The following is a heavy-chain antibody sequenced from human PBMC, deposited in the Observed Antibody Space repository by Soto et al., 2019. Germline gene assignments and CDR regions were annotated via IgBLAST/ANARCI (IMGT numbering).Heavy chain of an antibody. CDR1: EFTFSIYA. J-gene: IGHJ5*02. V-gene: IGHV3-30-3*01. D-gene: IGHD6-13*01. Sequence: RLSCGASEFTFSIYAMHWVRQAPGKGLEWVAVISFDGTNKYYADSVKGRFTISRDNSKNTLYLQMNSLRGEDTAMYYCSAAADYNSSDPPGQGPLDPVSS. CDR3: SAAADYNSSDP. CDR2: ISFDGTNK.